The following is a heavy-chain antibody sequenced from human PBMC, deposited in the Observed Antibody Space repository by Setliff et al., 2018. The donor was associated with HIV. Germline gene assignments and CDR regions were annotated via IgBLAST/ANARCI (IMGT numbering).Heavy chain of an antibody. Sequence: SETLSLTCSVSSGSISGSYWSWIRRPPGKGLEWIGFIYYNGGTNYNPSLKSRVTISVDKSKNQFSLKVTSVTAADTAVYYCARGGYYPPFDYWGQGSQVTVSS. D-gene: IGHD3-10*01. CDR2: IYYNGGT. CDR3: ARGGYYPPFDY. J-gene: IGHJ4*02. CDR1: SGSISGSY. V-gene: IGHV4-59*08.